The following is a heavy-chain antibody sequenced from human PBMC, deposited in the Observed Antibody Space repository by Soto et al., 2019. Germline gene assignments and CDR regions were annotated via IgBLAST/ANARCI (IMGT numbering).Heavy chain of an antibody. D-gene: IGHD5-12*01. Sequence: GALRLSCAASGFTFSSYAMHWVRQAPGKGLEWVAVISYDGSNKYYADSVKGRFTISRDNSKNTLYLQMNSLRAEDTAVYYCARDSGYDLGAFDIWGQGTMVTVSS. V-gene: IGHV3-30-3*01. CDR1: GFTFSSYA. J-gene: IGHJ3*02. CDR3: ARDSGYDLGAFDI. CDR2: ISYDGSNK.